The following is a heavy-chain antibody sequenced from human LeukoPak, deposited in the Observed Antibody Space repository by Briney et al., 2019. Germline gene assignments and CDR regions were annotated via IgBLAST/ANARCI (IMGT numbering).Heavy chain of an antibody. CDR1: GGYISSYH. CDR3: ARDYRLSYSSSWYVFDI. Sequence: SETLSLTCTVSGGYISSYHWSWIRQPPGKGLEWIGPISYNGITNYNPSLKSRVIMSVDTSKNQFSLNLRSATAADTAVYYCARDYRLSYSSSWYVFDIWGQGTMVTVSS. CDR2: ISYNGIT. J-gene: IGHJ3*02. D-gene: IGHD6-13*01. V-gene: IGHV4-59*01.